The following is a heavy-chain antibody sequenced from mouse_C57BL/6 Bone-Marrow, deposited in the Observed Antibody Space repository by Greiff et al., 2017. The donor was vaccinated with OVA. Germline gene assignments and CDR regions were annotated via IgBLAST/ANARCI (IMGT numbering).Heavy chain of an antibody. J-gene: IGHJ2*01. CDR1: GYTFTSYG. Sequence: QVQLQPSGAELARPGASVKLSCKASGYTFTSYGISWVKQRTGQGLEWIGEIYPRSGNTYYNEKFKGKATLTADKSSSTAYMELRSLTSEDSAVYFCARWGGLDYWGQGTTLTVSS. V-gene: IGHV1-81*01. CDR3: ARWGGLDY. CDR2: IYPRSGNT.